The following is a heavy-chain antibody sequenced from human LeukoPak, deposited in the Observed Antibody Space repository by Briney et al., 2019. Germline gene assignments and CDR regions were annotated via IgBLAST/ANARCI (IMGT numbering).Heavy chain of an antibody. CDR2: IYYSGST. D-gene: IGHD3-3*01. J-gene: IGHJ3*02. CDR3: ARGRKQGGDFWSGYYWTSGGHDAFDI. CDR1: GGSISSSSYY. Sequence: PSETLSLTCTVSGGSISSSSYYWGWIRQPPGKGLEWIGSIYYSGSTYYNPSLKSRVTISVDTSKNQFSLKLSSVTAADTAVYYCARGRKQGGDFWSGYYWTSGGHDAFDIWGQGTMVTVSS. V-gene: IGHV4-39*07.